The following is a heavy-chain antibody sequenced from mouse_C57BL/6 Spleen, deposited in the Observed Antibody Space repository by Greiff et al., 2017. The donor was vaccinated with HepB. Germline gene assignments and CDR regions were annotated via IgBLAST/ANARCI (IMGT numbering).Heavy chain of an antibody. CDR2: IYPSDSET. J-gene: IGHJ4*01. CDR3: ARHDYYAMDY. V-gene: IGHV1-61*01. Sequence: QVQLQQPGAELVRPGSSVKLSCKASGYTFTSYWMDWVKQRPGQGLEWIGNIYPSDSETHYNQKFKDKATLTVDKSSSKAYMQLSSLTSEASAVYYCARHDYYAMDYWGQGTSVTVSS. CDR1: GYTFTSYW.